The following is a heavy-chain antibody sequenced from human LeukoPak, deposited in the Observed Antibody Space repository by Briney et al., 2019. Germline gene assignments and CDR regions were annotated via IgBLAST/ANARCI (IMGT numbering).Heavy chain of an antibody. CDR1: GGSISSYY. J-gene: IGHJ4*02. D-gene: IGHD3/OR15-3a*01. CDR3: AGYLGWLSGFDY. V-gene: IGHV4-59*01. CDR2: IYYSGST. Sequence: SVTLSLTSTVSGGSISSYYWSWIRPPPVKGLEWIGSIYYSGSTNYNPSLKSRVTISVDTSKNQFPLKLSSVTAADTAVYYCAGYLGWLSGFDYWGQGTLVTVSS.